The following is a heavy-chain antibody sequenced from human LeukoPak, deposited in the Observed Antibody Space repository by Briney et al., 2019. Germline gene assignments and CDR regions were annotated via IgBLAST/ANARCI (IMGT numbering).Heavy chain of an antibody. J-gene: IGHJ3*02. CDR3: VVSYLYAFDI. CDR2: ISSNGGST. Sequence: GGSLRLSCSAAGFTFSSYAMHWVRQAPGKGLEYVSAISSNGGSTYYADSVKGRFTISRDNYKNTLNLQMSSLRAEDTAVYYCVVSYLYAFDIWGQGTMVTVSS. V-gene: IGHV3-64D*09. CDR1: GFTFSSYA. D-gene: IGHD5-18*01.